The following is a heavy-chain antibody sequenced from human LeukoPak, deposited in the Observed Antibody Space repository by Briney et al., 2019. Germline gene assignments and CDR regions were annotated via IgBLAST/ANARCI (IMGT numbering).Heavy chain of an antibody. Sequence: GGSLRLSCAASGFTFSSHWIYWVRQAPGKGLVWVSRINSDGSTTSYADSVKGRFTVSGDNAKNTLYLQMNSLRAEDTAVYYCTRAQSGGSDYWGQGTLVTVSS. CDR3: TRAQSGGSDY. V-gene: IGHV3-74*01. CDR2: INSDGSTT. D-gene: IGHD3-16*01. CDR1: GFTFSSHW. J-gene: IGHJ4*02.